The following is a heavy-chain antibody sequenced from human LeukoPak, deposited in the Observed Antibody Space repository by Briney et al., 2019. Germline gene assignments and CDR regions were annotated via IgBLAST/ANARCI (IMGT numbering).Heavy chain of an antibody. J-gene: IGHJ4*02. D-gene: IGHD3-16*02. Sequence: PSETLSLTCAVYGGSFSGYHWSWIRQPPGKGLEWIGEINHSGSTNYNPSLKSRVTISVDTSKNQFSLKLSSVTAADTAVYYCARGRYLDYWGQGTLVTVSS. CDR3: ARGRYLDY. CDR2: INHSGST. V-gene: IGHV4-34*01. CDR1: GGSFSGYH.